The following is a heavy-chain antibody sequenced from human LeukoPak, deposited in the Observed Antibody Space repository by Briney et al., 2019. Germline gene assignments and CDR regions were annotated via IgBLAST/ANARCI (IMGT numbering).Heavy chain of an antibody. D-gene: IGHD6-19*01. Sequence: GGSLRLSCAASGFTFSSYGMHWARQAPGKGLEWVAFIRYDGSNNDYADSVKGRFTISRDNSKNTLYLQMNSLRAEDTAVYYCARDATSGWYRGYFDYWGQGTLVTVSS. CDR3: ARDATSGWYRGYFDY. V-gene: IGHV3-30*02. J-gene: IGHJ4*02. CDR1: GFTFSSYG. CDR2: IRYDGSNN.